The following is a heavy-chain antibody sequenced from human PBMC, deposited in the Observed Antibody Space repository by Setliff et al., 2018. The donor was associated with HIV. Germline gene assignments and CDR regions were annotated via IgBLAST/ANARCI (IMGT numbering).Heavy chain of an antibody. V-gene: IGHV4-4*02. CDR1: GGSISSRNW. CDR2: IYHSGST. D-gene: IGHD5-18*01. J-gene: IGHJ5*01. Sequence: SETLSLTCAVSGGSISSRNWWSWVRQPPGKGLEWIGEIYHSGSTNYNPSLKSRVTISVDKSKNQISLRLNSMTAADTAVYFCARGGNSAAAWFDSWGQGTLVTVSS. CDR3: ARGGNSAAAWFDS.